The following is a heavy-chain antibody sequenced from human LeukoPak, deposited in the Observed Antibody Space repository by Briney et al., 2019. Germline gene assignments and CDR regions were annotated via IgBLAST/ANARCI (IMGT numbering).Heavy chain of an antibody. Sequence: ASVKVSCKASGYTFTAYYMHWVRQAPGQGLEWMGIINPSGGSTSYAQKFQGRVTMTRDMSTSTVYMELSSLRSEDTAVYYCARSSSGWFNDYWGQGTLVTVSS. CDR1: GYTFTAYY. CDR2: INPSGGST. V-gene: IGHV1-46*01. J-gene: IGHJ4*02. CDR3: ARSSSGWFNDY. D-gene: IGHD6-19*01.